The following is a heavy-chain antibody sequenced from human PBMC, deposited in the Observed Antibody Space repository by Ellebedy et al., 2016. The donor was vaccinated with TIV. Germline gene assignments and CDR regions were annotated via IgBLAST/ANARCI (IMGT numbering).Heavy chain of an antibody. CDR3: ARARQELVGKNYYYCAMDV. J-gene: IGHJ6*02. V-gene: IGHV3-64*01. CDR2: INNNGGNT. D-gene: IGHD6-13*01. Sequence: GESLKISCAASGFTFSSYAMYWVRQAPGKGLEYVSTINNNGGNTYYANSVKGRFTVSRDNSKNTLYLQMGSLRAEDMAVYYCARARQELVGKNYYYCAMDVWGQGTTVTVS. CDR1: GFTFSSYA.